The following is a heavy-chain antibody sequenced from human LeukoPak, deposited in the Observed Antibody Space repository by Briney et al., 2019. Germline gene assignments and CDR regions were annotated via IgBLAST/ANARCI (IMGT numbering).Heavy chain of an antibody. CDR2: ISSSSSYI. J-gene: IGHJ4*02. Sequence: PGGSLRLSCAASGFTFSSYSMNWVRQAPGKGLEWVSSISSSSSYIYYADSVKGRFTISRDNATNSLYLQMNSLRAEDTAVYYCASSIAVAGRNFDYWGQGTLVTVSS. CDR3: ASSIAVAGRNFDY. D-gene: IGHD6-19*01. V-gene: IGHV3-21*01. CDR1: GFTFSSYS.